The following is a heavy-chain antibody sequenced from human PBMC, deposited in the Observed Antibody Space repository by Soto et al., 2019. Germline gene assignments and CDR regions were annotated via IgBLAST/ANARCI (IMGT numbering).Heavy chain of an antibody. CDR2: INDDGIST. J-gene: IGHJ4*02. V-gene: IGHV3-74*01. D-gene: IGHD1-1*01. CDR1: GFAFIMYW. CDR3: TRGPRSTSTGTGAF. Sequence: PWGSLRLSCAASGFAFIMYWIHFFRQFPGKGPEWVSRINDDGISTNYADSVKGRFTISRDNAKNTLYLQMNALRVEDTAVYYCTRGPRSTSTGTGAFWGQGTLVTVSS.